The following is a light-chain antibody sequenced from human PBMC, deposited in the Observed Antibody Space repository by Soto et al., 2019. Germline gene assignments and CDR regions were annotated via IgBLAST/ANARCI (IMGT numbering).Light chain of an antibody. CDR2: VAS. CDR3: QQSSSTPQT. CDR1: QSMSSY. Sequence: DIQMTQSPSSLPASVGDRVTITSRASQSMSSYLRWYQQKPGKAPKLLINVASTLQSGVPSRFSGSGSGTDFTLAISSLQPEDFATYYCQQSSSTPQTFGGGTKVDIK. V-gene: IGKV1-39*01. J-gene: IGKJ4*01.